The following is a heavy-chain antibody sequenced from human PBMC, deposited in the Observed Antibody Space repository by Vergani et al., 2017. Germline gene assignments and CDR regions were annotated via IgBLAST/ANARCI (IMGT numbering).Heavy chain of an antibody. CDR2: IYYSGST. CDR3: ARDSTEPNYDYGMDV. CDR1: GGSVSSGSYY. J-gene: IGHJ6*02. V-gene: IGHV4-61*01. Sequence: QVQLQESGPGLVKPSETLSLTCTVSGGSVSSGSYYWSWIRQPPGKGLEWIGYIYYSGSTNYNPSLKSRVTISVDASKNQFSLKLSSVTAADTAVYYCARDSTEPNYDYGMDVWGQGTTVTVSS. D-gene: IGHD1-26*01.